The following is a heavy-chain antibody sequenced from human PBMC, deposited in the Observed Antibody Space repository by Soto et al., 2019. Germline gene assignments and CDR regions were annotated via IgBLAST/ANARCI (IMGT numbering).Heavy chain of an antibody. CDR2: ISGSGGST. CDR3: AEAPSYYYDSSGYPFDY. Sequence: PGGSLRLSCAASGFTFSSYAMSWVRQAPGKGLEWVSAISGSGGSTYYADSVKGRFAISRDNSKNTLYLQMNSLRAEDTAVYYCAEAPSYYYDSSGYPFDYWGQGTLVTVSS. J-gene: IGHJ4*02. V-gene: IGHV3-23*01. CDR1: GFTFSSYA. D-gene: IGHD3-22*01.